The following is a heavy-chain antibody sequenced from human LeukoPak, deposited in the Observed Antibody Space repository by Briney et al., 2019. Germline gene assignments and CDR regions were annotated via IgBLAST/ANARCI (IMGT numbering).Heavy chain of an antibody. CDR3: AKDAAEFGGWGWSALDL. CDR1: GFTFSSYA. CDR2: MSGTSGTT. J-gene: IGHJ3*01. Sequence: GGSLRLSCAASGFTFSSYAMTWVRQAPGKGLEWVSGMSGTSGTTYYADSVKGRFTISRDNSKNTLYMEMNNLRAEDTALYFCAKDAAEFGGWGWSALDLWGRGTMVTVSS. V-gene: IGHV3-23*01. D-gene: IGHD3-16*01.